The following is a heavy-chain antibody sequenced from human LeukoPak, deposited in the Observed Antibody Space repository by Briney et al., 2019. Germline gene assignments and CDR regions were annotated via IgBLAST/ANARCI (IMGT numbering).Heavy chain of an antibody. Sequence: GGSLRLSCAASGFTFSSYWMSWVRQAPGKGLEWVANIKQDGSEKYYVDSVKGRFTISRDNAKNSLYLQMNSLRAEDTAVYYCARDTSYYYGSGGPLDVWGQGTTVTVSS. D-gene: IGHD3-10*01. J-gene: IGHJ6*02. CDR2: IKQDGSEK. V-gene: IGHV3-7*01. CDR3: ARDTSYYYGSGGPLDV. CDR1: GFTFSSYW.